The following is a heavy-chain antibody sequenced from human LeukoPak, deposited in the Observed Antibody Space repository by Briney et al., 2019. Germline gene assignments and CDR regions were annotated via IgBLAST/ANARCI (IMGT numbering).Heavy chain of an antibody. J-gene: IGHJ4*02. V-gene: IGHV3-23*01. CDR2: ISGSGGST. CDR3: ARDRTPRYHFETSGYSHFDS. CDR1: GFTFSSYA. D-gene: IGHD3-22*01. Sequence: PGGSLRLSCAASGFTFSSYAMSWVRQAPGKGLEWVSAISGSGGSTYYADSVKGRFTISRDNSKNTLYLQMISLRAEDTAVYYCARDRTPRYHFETSGYSHFDSWGQGTLVTVSS.